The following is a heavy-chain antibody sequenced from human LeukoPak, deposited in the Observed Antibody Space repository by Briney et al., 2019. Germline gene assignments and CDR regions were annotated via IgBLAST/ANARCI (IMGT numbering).Heavy chain of an antibody. CDR2: IYYSGST. J-gene: IGHJ3*02. CDR3: ARAPPYYYDSSGYPLGAFDI. V-gene: IGHV4-59*01. CDR1: GGSFSGYY. Sequence: SETLSLTCAVYGGSFSGYYWSWIRQPPGKGLEWIGYIYYSGSTNYNPSLKSRVTISVDTSKNQFSLKLSSVTAADTAVYYCARAPPYYYDSSGYPLGAFDIWGQGTMVTVSS. D-gene: IGHD3-22*01.